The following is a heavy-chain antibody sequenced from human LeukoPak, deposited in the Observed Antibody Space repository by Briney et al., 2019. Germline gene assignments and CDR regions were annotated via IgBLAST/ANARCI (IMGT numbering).Heavy chain of an antibody. CDR3: ARLNPFTMGQWTHAFDI. Sequence: SETLSLTCTVSGGSISSNTFSWAWTRQPPGKGLEWIGTGYYSGSTFYNPSLKSRFTMSVDTSKNQFSLRLTSVTAADTAVYYCARLNPFTMGQWTHAFDIWGLGTVVTVSS. CDR2: GYYSGST. D-gene: IGHD3-10*01. V-gene: IGHV4-39*01. CDR1: GGSISSNTFS. J-gene: IGHJ3*02.